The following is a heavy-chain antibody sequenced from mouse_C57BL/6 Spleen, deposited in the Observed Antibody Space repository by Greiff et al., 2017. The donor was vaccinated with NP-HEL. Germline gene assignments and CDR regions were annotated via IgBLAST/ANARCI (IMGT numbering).Heavy chain of an antibody. V-gene: IGHV1-81*01. CDR3: AREGFYYGNSPYYFDY. CDR2: IYPRSGNT. CDR1: GYTFTSYG. Sequence: QVQLQQSGAELARPGASVKLSCKASGYTFTSYGISWVKQRTGQGLEWIGEIYPRSGNTYYNEKFKGKATLTADKSSSTAYMELRSLTSEDSAVYFCAREGFYYGNSPYYFDYWGQGTTLTVSS. J-gene: IGHJ2*01. D-gene: IGHD2-1*01.